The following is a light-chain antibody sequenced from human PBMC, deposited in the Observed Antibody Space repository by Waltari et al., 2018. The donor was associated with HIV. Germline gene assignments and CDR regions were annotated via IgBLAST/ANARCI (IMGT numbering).Light chain of an antibody. J-gene: IGKJ2*01. CDR3: QQYNSYPYT. CDR2: GAS. Sequence: EVVLTQSPGTLSLSPGDRAILSCRASQSISTDSLGWYQQKLGQAPSLLIYGASSRATGVPDRFSGSGSGTDFTLTISRLEPEDFATYYCQQYNSYPYTFGQGTKLEIK. CDR1: QSISTDS. V-gene: IGKV3-20*01.